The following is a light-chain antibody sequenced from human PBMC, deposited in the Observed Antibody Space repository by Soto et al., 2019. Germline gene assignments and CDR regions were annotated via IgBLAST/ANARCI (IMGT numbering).Light chain of an antibody. CDR1: QSVSSSY. Sequence: EIVLTQSPGTLSLSPGERATLSCRASQSVSSSYLAWYQQKPGQAPRLLIYGASGRATGIPDRFSGSGSGTDFTLTISRLEPEDFAVYYCQQYNDWPPLTFGGGTKVDIK. V-gene: IGKV3-20*01. J-gene: IGKJ4*01. CDR3: QQYNDWPPLT. CDR2: GAS.